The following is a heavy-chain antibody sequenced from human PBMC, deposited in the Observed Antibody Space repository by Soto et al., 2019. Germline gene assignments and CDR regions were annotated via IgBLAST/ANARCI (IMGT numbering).Heavy chain of an antibody. J-gene: IGHJ4*02. D-gene: IGHD2-21*02. CDR1: GGTFSSYA. CDR3: ARARIVVVTAAIAFDY. V-gene: IGHV1-69*12. CDR2: IIPIFGTA. Sequence: QVQLVQSGAEVKKPGSSVKVSCKASGGTFSSYAISWVRQAPGQGLEWMGGIIPIFGTANYAQKFQGRVTMTADAATSTADMERSSLRSEDTAVYYWARARIVVVTAAIAFDYWGQGTLVTVSS.